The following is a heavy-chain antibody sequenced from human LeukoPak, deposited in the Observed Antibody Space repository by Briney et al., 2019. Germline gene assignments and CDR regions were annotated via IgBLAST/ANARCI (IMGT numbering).Heavy chain of an antibody. D-gene: IGHD3-22*01. CDR2: IYTSGST. CDR3: ARPYYYDSRIDP. V-gene: IGHV4-4*09. J-gene: IGHJ5*02. CDR1: GDSISNYY. Sequence: SETLSLTCTVSGDSISNYYWSWIRQPPGKGLEWIGYIYTSGSTNYNPSLKSRLTISVDTSKNQFSLKLSSVTAADTAVYYCARPYYYDSRIDPWGQGILVTVSS.